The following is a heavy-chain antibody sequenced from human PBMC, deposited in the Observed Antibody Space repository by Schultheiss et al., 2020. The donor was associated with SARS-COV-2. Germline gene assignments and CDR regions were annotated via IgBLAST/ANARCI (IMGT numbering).Heavy chain of an antibody. Sequence: GESLKISCAASGFTFSSYAMSWVRQAPGKGLEWVSAISGSGGSTYYADSVKGRFTISRDNSKNTLYLQMNSLRAEDTAVYYCAKAKIVAPDYWGQGTLVTVSS. D-gene: IGHD3-22*01. CDR3: AKAKIVAPDY. J-gene: IGHJ4*02. CDR2: ISGSGGST. CDR1: GFTFSSYA. V-gene: IGHV3-23*01.